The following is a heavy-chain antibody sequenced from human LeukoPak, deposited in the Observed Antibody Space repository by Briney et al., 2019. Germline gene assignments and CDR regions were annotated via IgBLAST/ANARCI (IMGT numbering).Heavy chain of an antibody. Sequence: GGSLRLSCAASGFTFSSYGMHWVRQAPGKGLEWVAFIRYDGSNKYYADSVKGRFTISRDNSKNTLYLQMNSLRAEDTAVYYCAKDKVPYSSGWYQQDSWSQGTLVTVSS. V-gene: IGHV3-30*02. D-gene: IGHD6-19*01. CDR2: IRYDGSNK. J-gene: IGHJ4*02. CDR1: GFTFSSYG. CDR3: AKDKVPYSSGWYQQDS.